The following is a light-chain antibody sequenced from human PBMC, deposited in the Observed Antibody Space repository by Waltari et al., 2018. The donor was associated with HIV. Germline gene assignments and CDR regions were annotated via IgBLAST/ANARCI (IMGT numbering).Light chain of an antibody. CDR2: GAS. Sequence: ELVLTQSPGPLSLSPGERATLSCRASQSVTANFIAWYQQRPGQAPRLLIYGASTRAPGVPDRFSGSGSGTDFILAISRLEPEDFAVYYCHQYGNSPSTFGQGTTLDIK. V-gene: IGKV3-20*01. J-gene: IGKJ2*01. CDR3: HQYGNSPST. CDR1: QSVTANF.